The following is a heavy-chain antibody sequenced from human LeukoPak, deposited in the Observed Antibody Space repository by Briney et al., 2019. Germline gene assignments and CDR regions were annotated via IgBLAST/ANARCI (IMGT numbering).Heavy chain of an antibody. Sequence: GGSLRLSCAASGFTVSSNYMSWVRQAPGKGLEWVSVIYSGGSTYYADSVKGRFTISRDNSKNTLYLQMNSLRAEDTAVYYCARALRYYSDSSGYAFDYWGQGTLVTVSS. CDR3: ARALRYYSDSSGYAFDY. J-gene: IGHJ4*02. V-gene: IGHV3-53*01. CDR2: IYSGGST. CDR1: GFTVSSNY. D-gene: IGHD3-22*01.